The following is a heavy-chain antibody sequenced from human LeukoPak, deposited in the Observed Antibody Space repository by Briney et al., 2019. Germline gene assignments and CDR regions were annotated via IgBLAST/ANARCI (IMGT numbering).Heavy chain of an antibody. V-gene: IGHV1-2*02. D-gene: IGHD6-19*01. CDR1: GYTFNGYY. Sequence: ASVKVSCKASGYTFNGYYIHWVRQAPGQGPEWMGWLDPKSGGTKYAQRFQGRVTMTWDTSISTAYMDLARLRSDDTAVYYCARALTRYSTAWYGYWGQGTLVTVSS. CDR3: ARALTRYSTAWYGY. J-gene: IGHJ4*02. CDR2: LDPKSGGT.